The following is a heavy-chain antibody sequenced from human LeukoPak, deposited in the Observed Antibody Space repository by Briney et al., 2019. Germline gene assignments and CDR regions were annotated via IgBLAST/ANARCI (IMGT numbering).Heavy chain of an antibody. CDR2: IYSGGST. CDR1: GFTVSSNY. J-gene: IGHJ4*02. CDR3: AREARYCSSTSCSD. V-gene: IGHV3-53*01. D-gene: IGHD2-2*01. Sequence: GGSLRLSCAASGFTVSSNYMSWVRQAPGKGLEWVSVIYSGGSTYYADSVKGRFTISRDNSKNTLYLQMNSLRAEDTAVYDCAREARYCSSTSCSDWGQGTLVTVSS.